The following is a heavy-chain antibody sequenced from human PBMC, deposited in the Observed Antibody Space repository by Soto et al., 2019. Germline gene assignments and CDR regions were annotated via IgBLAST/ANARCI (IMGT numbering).Heavy chain of an antibody. V-gene: IGHV3-30*18. CDR2: ISYDGSNK. Sequence: LRLSCAASGFTFSSYGMHWVRQAPGKGLEWVAVISYDGSNKYYADSVKGRLTISRDNSKNTLYLQMNSLRAEDTAVYYCAKGRRGGILDYWGQGTLVTVSS. D-gene: IGHD3-16*01. CDR3: AKGRRGGILDY. J-gene: IGHJ4*02. CDR1: GFTFSSYG.